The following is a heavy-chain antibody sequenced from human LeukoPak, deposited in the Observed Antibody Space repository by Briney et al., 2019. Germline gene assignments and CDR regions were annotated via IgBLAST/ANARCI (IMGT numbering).Heavy chain of an antibody. J-gene: IGHJ4*02. CDR1: GFTFSSYS. CDR3: ARDETDYYGSGTYYPSFDY. V-gene: IGHV3-21*04. D-gene: IGHD3-10*01. CDR2: ISSSSSYI. Sequence: PGGSLRLSCAASGFTFSSYSMNWVRQAPGKGLEWVSSISSSSSYIYYADSVKGRFTISRDNAKNSLYLQMNSLRAEDTAVYYCARDETDYYGSGTYYPSFDYWGQGTLVTVSS.